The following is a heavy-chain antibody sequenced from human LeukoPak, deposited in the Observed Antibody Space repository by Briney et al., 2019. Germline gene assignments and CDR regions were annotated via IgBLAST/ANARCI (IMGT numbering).Heavy chain of an antibody. Sequence: GSLRLSCAASGFTFSSYAMHWVRQAPGKGLEWVAVISYDGSNKYYADSVKGRFTISRDNSKNTLYLQVNSLRAEDTALYYCAKDQTPYGSGSYSPIDYWGQGTLVTVSS. V-gene: IGHV3-30-3*01. CDR1: GFTFSSYA. CDR3: AKDQTPYGSGSYSPIDY. J-gene: IGHJ4*02. D-gene: IGHD3-10*01. CDR2: ISYDGSNK.